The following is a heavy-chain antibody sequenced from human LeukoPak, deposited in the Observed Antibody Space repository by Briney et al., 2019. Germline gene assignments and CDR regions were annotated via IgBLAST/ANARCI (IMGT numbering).Heavy chain of an antibody. CDR1: GYTFTSYA. D-gene: IGHD3-3*01. CDR2: INAGNGNT. Sequence: ASVKVSCKASGYTFTSYAMHWVRQAPGQRLEWMGWINAGNGNTKYSQKFQGRVTITRDTSASTAYMELSSLRSEDTVVYYCARDSTTYYDFWSGYYNNWFDPWGQGTLVTVSS. V-gene: IGHV1-3*01. J-gene: IGHJ5*02. CDR3: ARDSTTYYDFWSGYYNNWFDP.